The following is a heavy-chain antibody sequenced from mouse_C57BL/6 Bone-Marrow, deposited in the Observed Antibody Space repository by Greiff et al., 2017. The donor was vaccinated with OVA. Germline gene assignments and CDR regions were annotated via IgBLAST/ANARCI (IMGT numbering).Heavy chain of an antibody. Sequence: GGGLVQPKGSLKLSCAASGFSFNTYAMNWVRQAPGKGLEWVARIRSKSNNYATYYADSVKDRFTISRDDSESMLYLQMNNLKTEDTAMYYGVRGGDYDGGVYAMDYWGQGTSVTVSS. CDR1: GFSFNTYA. CDR2: IRSKSNNYAT. CDR3: VRGGDYDGGVYAMDY. J-gene: IGHJ4*01. V-gene: IGHV10-1*01. D-gene: IGHD2-4*01.